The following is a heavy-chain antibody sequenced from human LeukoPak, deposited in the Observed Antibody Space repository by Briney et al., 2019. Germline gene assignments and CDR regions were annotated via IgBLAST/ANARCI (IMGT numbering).Heavy chain of an antibody. CDR2: ISSSSNYI. Sequence: TGGSLRLSCAASGFTFSSYSINWVRQAPRNGLEWVSSISSSSNYIYYADSVKGPFTISRDNAKNALYLQMNSLRDEDTAVYYCARDVRAYSTSSSAFDIWGQGTMVTVSS. CDR1: GFTFSSYS. D-gene: IGHD6-6*01. J-gene: IGHJ3*02. CDR3: ARDVRAYSTSSSAFDI. V-gene: IGHV3-21*01.